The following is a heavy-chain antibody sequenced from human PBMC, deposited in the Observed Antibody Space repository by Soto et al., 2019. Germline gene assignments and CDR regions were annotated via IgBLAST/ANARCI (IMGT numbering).Heavy chain of an antibody. CDR1: GFTFSSYG. CDR2: ISYDGSNK. D-gene: IGHD2-2*01. J-gene: IGHJ4*02. CDR3: AKGGTSHLDY. Sequence: GGSLRLSCAASGFTFSSYGMHWVRQAPGKGLEWVAVISYDGSNKYYADSVKGRFTISRDNSKNTLYLQMNSLRAEDTAVYYCAKGGTSHLDYWGQGTLVTVSS. V-gene: IGHV3-30*18.